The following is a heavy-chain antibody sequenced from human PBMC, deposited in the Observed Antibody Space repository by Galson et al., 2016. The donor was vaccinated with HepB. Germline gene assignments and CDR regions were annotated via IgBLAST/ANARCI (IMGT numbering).Heavy chain of an antibody. J-gene: IGHJ4*02. CDR1: GFTFSSYS. D-gene: IGHD5-18*01. CDR2: ISSASSTI. CDR3: AREKTATIDY. V-gene: IGHV3-48*02. Sequence: SLRLSCAASGFTFSSYSMSWVRRAPGKGLEWVSYISSASSTIYYADSVKGRFTISRDNAKNSLHLQMNSLRDEDTAVYYCAREKTATIDYWGQGTLVTVSS.